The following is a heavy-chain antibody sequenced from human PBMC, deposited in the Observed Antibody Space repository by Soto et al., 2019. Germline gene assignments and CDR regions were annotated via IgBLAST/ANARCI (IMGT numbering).Heavy chain of an antibody. J-gene: IGHJ4*02. V-gene: IGHV1-2*04. D-gene: IGHD3-22*01. CDR1: GYTFTGYY. CDR3: ARAGGNYYDSSGYYPFDY. CDR2: INPNSGGT. Sequence: GASVKVSCEASGYTFTGYYMHCVRQAPGQGLEWMGWINPNSGGTNYAQKFQGWVTMTRDTSISTAYMELSRLRSDDTAVYYCARAGGNYYDSSGYYPFDYWGQGTLVTVSS.